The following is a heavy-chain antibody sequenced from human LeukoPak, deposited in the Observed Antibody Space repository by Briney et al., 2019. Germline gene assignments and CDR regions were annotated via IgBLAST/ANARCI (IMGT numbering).Heavy chain of an antibody. J-gene: IGHJ4*02. CDR3: ARHSLEVSFYFDF. CDR2: IYYSGST. Sequence: PSETLSLTCTVSGGSISSYYWSWIRQPPGKGLEWIGYIYYSGSTNYNPSLKSRVTISVDTSKNQFSLKLSSVTAADTAVYYCARHSLEVSFYFDFWGQGTLVTVSS. D-gene: IGHD1-1*01. V-gene: IGHV4-59*01. CDR1: GGSISSYY.